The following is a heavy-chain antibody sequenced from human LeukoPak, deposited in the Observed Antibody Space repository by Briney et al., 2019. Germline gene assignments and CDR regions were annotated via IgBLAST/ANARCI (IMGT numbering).Heavy chain of an antibody. J-gene: IGHJ4*02. Sequence: GGSLRLSCAASGFTFSSYSMNWVRQAPGKGLEWVSYIRSSGSPIYHADSVKGRFTISRDNAKNSLYLQMNSLRDEDTAVYYCVRDPDALDFWGQGTPVTVSS. CDR2: IRSSGSPI. CDR3: VRDPDALDF. CDR1: GFTFSSYS. V-gene: IGHV3-48*02.